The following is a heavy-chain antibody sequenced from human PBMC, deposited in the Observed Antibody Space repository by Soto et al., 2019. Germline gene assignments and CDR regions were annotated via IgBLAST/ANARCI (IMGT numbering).Heavy chain of an antibody. D-gene: IGHD3-16*01. Sequence: EVQLVESGGGLVQPGGSLRLSCAASGFTLSAYSMNWVRQAPGKGQEWISFINSGSATIYNGDSVKGRFTISRDNAKNALYLQMNSMRDDDTAVYYCARPHLGRRTYYGLDVWGQGTTVTVSS. CDR1: GFTLSAYS. V-gene: IGHV3-48*02. J-gene: IGHJ6*02. CDR2: INSGSATI. CDR3: ARPHLGRRTYYGLDV.